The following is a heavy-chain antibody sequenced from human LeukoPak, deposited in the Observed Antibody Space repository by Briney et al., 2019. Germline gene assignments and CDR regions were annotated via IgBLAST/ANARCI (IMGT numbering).Heavy chain of an antibody. J-gene: IGHJ4*02. CDR3: ARERTLSTVTTFRRGSSHLYYFDY. CDR2: IYSSGST. D-gene: IGHD4-17*01. CDR1: GGSISSGSYY. Sequence: PSQTLSLTCTVSGGSISSGSYYWSWIRQPAGKGLEWIGRIYSSGSTNYNPSLKSRVTISVDTSKNQFSLKLSSVTAADTAVYYCARERTLSTVTTFRRGSSHLYYFDYWGQGTLVTVSS. V-gene: IGHV4-61*02.